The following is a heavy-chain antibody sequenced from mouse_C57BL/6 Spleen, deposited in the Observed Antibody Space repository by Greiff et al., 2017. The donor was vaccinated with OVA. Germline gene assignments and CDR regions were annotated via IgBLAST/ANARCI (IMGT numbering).Heavy chain of an antibody. CDR2: IYPGDGDT. Sequence: VQLQESGAELVKPGASVKISCKASGYAISSYWMNWVKQRPGKGLEWIGQIYPGDGDTNYNGKFKGKATLTADKSSSTAYRQLSSLTSEDSAVYFCARGDLGPWFAYWGQGTLVTVSA. CDR3: ARGDLGPWFAY. V-gene: IGHV1-80*01. CDR1: GYAISSYW. J-gene: IGHJ3*01. D-gene: IGHD4-1*01.